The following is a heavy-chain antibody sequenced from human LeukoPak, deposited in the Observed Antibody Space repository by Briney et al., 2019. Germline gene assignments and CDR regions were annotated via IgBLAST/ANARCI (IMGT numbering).Heavy chain of an antibody. CDR1: GFTFSNAW. J-gene: IGHJ6*03. Sequence: GGSLRLSCAAPGFTFSNAWMSWVRQAPGKGLEWVGRIKSKTDGGTTDYAAPVKGRFTISRDDSKNTLYLQMNSLKTEDTAVYYCTTARVEMVYAMGDYYYYMDVWGKGTTVTISS. CDR2: IKSKTDGGTT. CDR3: TTARVEMVYAMGDYYYYMDV. D-gene: IGHD2-8*01. V-gene: IGHV3-15*01.